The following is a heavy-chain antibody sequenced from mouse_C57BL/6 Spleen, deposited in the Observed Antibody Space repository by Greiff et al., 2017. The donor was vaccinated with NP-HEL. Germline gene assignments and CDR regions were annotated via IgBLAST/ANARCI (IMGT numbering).Heavy chain of an antibody. J-gene: IGHJ1*03. CDR2: IYPRDGST. Sequence: VKLQESDAELVKPGASVKISCKVSGYTFTDHTIHWMKQRPEQGLEWIGYIYPRDGSTKYNEKFKGKATLTADKSSSTAYMQLNSLTSEDSAVYFCANQDSYYAGLLDVWGTGTTVTVSS. CDR1: GYTFTDHT. CDR3: ANQDSYYAGLLDV. D-gene: IGHD1-1*01. V-gene: IGHV1-78*01.